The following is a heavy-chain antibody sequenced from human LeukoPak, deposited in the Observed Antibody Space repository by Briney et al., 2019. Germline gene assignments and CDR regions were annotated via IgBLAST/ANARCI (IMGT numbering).Heavy chain of an antibody. CDR2: ISYSGNT. CDR1: GGSISSYY. CDR3: ASGHQRDGYTSFDY. V-gene: IGHV4-59*01. Sequence: SETLSLTCTVSGGSISSYYWSRIRQPPGKGLEWIGYISYSGNTNYNPSLKSRVTISVDTSKTQFSLKLGSVTAADTAVYYCASGHQRDGYTSFDYWGQGTLVSVSS. J-gene: IGHJ4*02. D-gene: IGHD5-24*01.